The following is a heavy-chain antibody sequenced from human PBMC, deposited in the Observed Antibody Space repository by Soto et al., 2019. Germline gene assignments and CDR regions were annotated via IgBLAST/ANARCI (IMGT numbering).Heavy chain of an antibody. CDR1: GVSISNFY. Sequence: PSGTLSLTCIVSGVSISNFYSTWILQPPVKGLEWIAHVSYSVLTKYNTSLQSRVTISVDTSKSLFYLNLNYVYAADAAIYFCARYSSRYQWLDSWGQGTMVTVSS. J-gene: IGHJ4*02. CDR2: VSYSVLT. D-gene: IGHD6-13*01. V-gene: IGHV4-59*12. CDR3: ARYSSRYQWLDS.